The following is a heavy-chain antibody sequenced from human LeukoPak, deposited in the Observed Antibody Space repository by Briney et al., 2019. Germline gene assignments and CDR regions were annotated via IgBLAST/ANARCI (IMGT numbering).Heavy chain of an antibody. CDR3: AKSWYDSSGYYDYFDY. Sequence: GGSLRLSCAASGFTVSSNYMSWVRQAPGKGLEWVSVIYSGGSTYYADSVKGRFTISRDNSKNTLYLQMNSLRAADTAVYYCAKSWYDSSGYYDYFDYWGQGTLVTVSS. V-gene: IGHV3-53*01. D-gene: IGHD3-22*01. CDR2: IYSGGST. CDR1: GFTVSSNY. J-gene: IGHJ4*02.